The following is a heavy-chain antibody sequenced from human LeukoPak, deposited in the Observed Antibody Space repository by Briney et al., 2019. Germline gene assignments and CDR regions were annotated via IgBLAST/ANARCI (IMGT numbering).Heavy chain of an antibody. J-gene: IGHJ4*02. V-gene: IGHV1-69*05. CDR1: GGTFSSYA. CDR3: ARSYTRVTWGDYFDH. CDR2: IIPIFGTA. D-gene: IGHD4-23*01. Sequence: SVKVSCKASGGTFSSYAISWVRQAPGQGLEWMGGIIPIFGTANYAQKFQGRVTITTDESTSTAYMELSSLRSEDTAVYYCARSYTRVTWGDYFDHWGQGTLVTVSS.